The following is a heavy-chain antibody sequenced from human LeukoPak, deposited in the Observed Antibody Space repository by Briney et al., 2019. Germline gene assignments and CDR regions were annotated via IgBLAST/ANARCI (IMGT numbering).Heavy chain of an antibody. V-gene: IGHV5-51*01. CDR1: GYSFTSYW. J-gene: IGHJ5*02. D-gene: IGHD3-10*01. CDR3: ARSYYYTANWFDP. CDR2: IYPGDSDT. Sequence: GESLKISCKGSGYSFTSYWIGWVRQMPGKGLERMGIIYPGDSDTRYSPSFQGQVTISADKSITTAYLQWSSLKASDTAMYYCARSYYYTANWFDPWGQGTLVTVSS.